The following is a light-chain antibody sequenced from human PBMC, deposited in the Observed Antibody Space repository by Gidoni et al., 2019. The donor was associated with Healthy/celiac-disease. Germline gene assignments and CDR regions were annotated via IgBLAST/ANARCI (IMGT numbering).Light chain of an antibody. CDR2: DVS. J-gene: IGLJ1*01. CDR3: SSYTSSSTA. V-gene: IGLV2-14*03. Sequence: QSALTQPASVSGSPGQSITISCTGTSSDVGGYNYVSWYQQNPGKAPKLRIYDVSNRPSGVSNRFSGSKSGNTASLTISGLQAEDEADYYCSSYTSSSTAFGTGTKVTVL. CDR1: SSDVGGYNY.